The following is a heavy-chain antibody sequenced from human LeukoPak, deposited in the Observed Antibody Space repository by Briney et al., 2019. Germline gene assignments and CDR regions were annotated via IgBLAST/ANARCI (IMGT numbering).Heavy chain of an antibody. D-gene: IGHD6-13*01. Sequence: SVKVSCKASGYTFAGYYMHWVRQAPGQGLEWMGWINPNSGGTNYAQKFQGRVTMTRDTSIYTVYMELSRLRSDDTAMYYCAREEQLALTLYYWGQGTLVTVSS. V-gene: IGHV1-2*02. CDR2: INPNSGGT. CDR3: AREEQLALTLYY. J-gene: IGHJ4*02. CDR1: GYTFAGYY.